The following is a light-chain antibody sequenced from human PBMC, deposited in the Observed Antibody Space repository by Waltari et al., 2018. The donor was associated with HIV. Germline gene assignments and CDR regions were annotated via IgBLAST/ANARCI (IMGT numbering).Light chain of an antibody. Sequence: EIVLTQSPATLSLSPGERATLSCRASQSVSIYLAWYQQKPGQAPRLLIYDASNRATAIPARFSGSWSGTDFTLTISSLEPEDFAGYYCQQRSRWPPAYTFGQGTKLEIK. J-gene: IGKJ2*01. V-gene: IGKV3-11*01. CDR3: QQRSRWPPAYT. CDR2: DAS. CDR1: QSVSIY.